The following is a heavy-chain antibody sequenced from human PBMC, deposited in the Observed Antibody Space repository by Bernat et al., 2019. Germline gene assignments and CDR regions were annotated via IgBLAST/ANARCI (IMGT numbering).Heavy chain of an antibody. D-gene: IGHD2-21*01. CDR1: KFTFSGYG. J-gene: IGHJ4*02. V-gene: IGHV3-33*06. Sequence: QVQLMESGGGVVQPGRSLRLSCEASKFTFSGYGMHWVRQAPGKGLEWVAVIWHDGSKKYYADSVKGRFTICRDNSKNTLYLQMDSLRAEDTAVYYCAKDLSYSLEYWGQGTLVTVSS. CDR3: AKDLSYSLEY. CDR2: IWHDGSKK.